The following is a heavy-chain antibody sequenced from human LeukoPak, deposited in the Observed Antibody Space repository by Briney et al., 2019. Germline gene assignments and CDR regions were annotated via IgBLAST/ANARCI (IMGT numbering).Heavy chain of an antibody. D-gene: IGHD5/OR15-5a*01. CDR1: GSSISTGYY. V-gene: IGHV4-38-2*02. Sequence: SGTLSLTCAGSGSSISTGYYWGWIRPPPGKGLEWIARIYHGGSTYYNPSLKSRVTITVDTSKNQFSLSLSSVTAADTALYSCARDLYSVYVSGMDVWGKGTTVTVSS. CDR2: IYHGGST. CDR3: ARDLYSVYVSGMDV. J-gene: IGHJ6*04.